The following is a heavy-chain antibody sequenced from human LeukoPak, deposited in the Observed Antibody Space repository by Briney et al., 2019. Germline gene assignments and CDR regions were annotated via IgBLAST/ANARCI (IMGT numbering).Heavy chain of an antibody. Sequence: PGGSLRLSCAVSGFTFSSYAMTWVRQAPGKGLEWVSSISGSGGNTYYADSVKGWCTISRDNSKNTLYLQMNSLRAEDTATYYCAKGSGIAVTGPVDYWGQGTLVTVSS. CDR2: ISGSGGNT. J-gene: IGHJ4*02. CDR1: GFTFSSYA. D-gene: IGHD6-19*01. CDR3: AKGSGIAVTGPVDY. V-gene: IGHV3-23*01.